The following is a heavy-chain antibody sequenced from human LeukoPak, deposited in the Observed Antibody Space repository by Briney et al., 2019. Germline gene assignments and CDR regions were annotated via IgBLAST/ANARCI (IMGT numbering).Heavy chain of an antibody. D-gene: IGHD2-2*01. Sequence: PGGSLRLSCAASGFTFSSYSMNWVRQAPGKGLEWVSSISSSSSDIYYADSVKGRFTISRDNAKNSLYLQMNSLRAEDTAVYYCARAVEDCSSTSCFYFDYWGQGTLVTVSS. CDR3: ARAVEDCSSTSCFYFDY. J-gene: IGHJ4*02. V-gene: IGHV3-21*01. CDR2: ISSSSSDI. CDR1: GFTFSSYS.